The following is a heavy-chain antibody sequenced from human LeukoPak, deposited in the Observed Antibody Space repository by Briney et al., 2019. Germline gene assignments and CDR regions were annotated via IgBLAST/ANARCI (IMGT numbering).Heavy chain of an antibody. Sequence: SQNLSLTWAISVDSVSSNSITWNWIRQSPSIGLDWLGRTYYRSTWYNDYAVSVRGRITVNPDTSKNQFSLHLNSVTPEDTAVYYCARRLTQYDCFDPWGQGILVTVSS. CDR2: TYYRSTWYN. CDR3: ARRLTQYDCFDP. V-gene: IGHV6-1*01. CDR1: VDSVSSNSIT. J-gene: IGHJ5*02. D-gene: IGHD2-2*01.